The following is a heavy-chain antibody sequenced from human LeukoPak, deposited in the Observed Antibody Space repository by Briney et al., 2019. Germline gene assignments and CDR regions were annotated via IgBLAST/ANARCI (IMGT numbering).Heavy chain of an antibody. CDR1: GFTFDDYA. Sequence: GGSLRLSCAASGFTFDDYAMHWVRQAPGKGLEWVSGISWNSGSIGYADSVKGRFTTSRDNAKNSLYLQMNSLRAEDTALYYCAKDRGAVAGLFDYWGQGTLVTVSS. CDR2: ISWNSGSI. CDR3: AKDRGAVAGLFDY. V-gene: IGHV3-9*01. D-gene: IGHD6-19*01. J-gene: IGHJ4*02.